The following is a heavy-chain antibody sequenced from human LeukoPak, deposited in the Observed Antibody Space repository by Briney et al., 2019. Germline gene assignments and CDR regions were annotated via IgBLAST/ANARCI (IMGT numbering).Heavy chain of an antibody. V-gene: IGHV4-4*07. Sequence: SETLSLTCTVSGGSISSYYWSWIRQPAGKGLEWIGRIYTSGSTNYNPSLKSRVTISVDTSKNQFSLKLSSVTAADTAVYYCARAPVDYGGNSGSSAFDIWGQGTMVTVSS. CDR3: ARAPVDYGGNSGSSAFDI. CDR2: IYTSGST. J-gene: IGHJ3*02. CDR1: GGSISSYY. D-gene: IGHD4-23*01.